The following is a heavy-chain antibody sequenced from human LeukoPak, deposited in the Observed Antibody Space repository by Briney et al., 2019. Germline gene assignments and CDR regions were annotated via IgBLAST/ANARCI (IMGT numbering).Heavy chain of an antibody. J-gene: IGHJ4*02. CDR1: GFTFTTYG. V-gene: IGHV3-23*01. CDR2: ITGSGGST. D-gene: IGHD5-24*01. CDR3: ARGGSTYDY. Sequence: GGSLRLSCAASGFTFTTYGMHWVRQAPGKGLEWVSTITGSGGSTYYADSVKGQFTISRDNSKNTLFLQMNSLRAEDTAVFYCARGGSTYDYWGQGTLVTVSS.